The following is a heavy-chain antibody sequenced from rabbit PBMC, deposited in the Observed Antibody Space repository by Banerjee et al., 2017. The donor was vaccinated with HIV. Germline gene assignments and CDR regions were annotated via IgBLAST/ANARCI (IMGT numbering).Heavy chain of an antibody. CDR1: GFSFRSGYY. D-gene: IGHD6-1*01. V-gene: IGHV1S40*01. CDR2: ISTNSGNT. J-gene: IGHJ3*01. CDR3: ARAYVNYGYVTRLDL. Sequence: QSLEEAGGDLVQPGASLTLPCTASGFSFRSGYYICCGRRAPGKSLEWIGCISTNSGNTYYASGAKGRFTISKTSSTTVTLQMTSLTAADTATYFCARAYVNYGYVTRLDLGGQASLVTVS.